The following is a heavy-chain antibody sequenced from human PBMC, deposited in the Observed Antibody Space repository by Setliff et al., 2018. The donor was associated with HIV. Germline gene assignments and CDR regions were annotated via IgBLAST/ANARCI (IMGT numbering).Heavy chain of an antibody. CDR3: ARLENWNWNQSGSGAYFGF. J-gene: IGHJ4*02. CDR2: IYYSGSANCV. V-gene: IGHV4-61*10. D-gene: IGHD1-1*01. CDR1: GGSISSGSFF. Sequence: SETLSLTCTVSGGSISSGSFFWSWLRQPAGKALEWIGYIYYSGSANCVNYNPSLKSRATISVDTSKKWFSLKLTSVTAADTAVYYCARLENWNWNQSGSGAYFGFWGQGTLVTVSS.